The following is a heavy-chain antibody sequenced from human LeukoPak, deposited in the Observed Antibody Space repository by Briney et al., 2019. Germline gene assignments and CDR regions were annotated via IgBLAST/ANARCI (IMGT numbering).Heavy chain of an antibody. CDR1: GGTFSSYA. CDR2: VDPEDGET. D-gene: IGHD1-1*01. V-gene: IGHV1-69-2*01. CDR3: ATGESYTTSFDY. Sequence: ASVKVSCKASGGTFSSYAISWVRQAPGQGLEWMGLVDPEDGETIYAEKFQGRVTITADTSTDTAYMELSSLRSEDTAVYYCATGESYTTSFDYWGQGTLVTVSS. J-gene: IGHJ4*02.